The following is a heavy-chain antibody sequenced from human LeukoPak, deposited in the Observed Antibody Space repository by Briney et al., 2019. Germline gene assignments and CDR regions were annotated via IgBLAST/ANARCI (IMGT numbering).Heavy chain of an antibody. CDR3: AREVGDRIAVAGIVQDYYFDY. J-gene: IGHJ4*02. D-gene: IGHD6-19*01. CDR2: ISSSSSYI. Sequence: PGGSLRLSCAASGFTFSSYSMNWVRQAPGKGLEWVSSISSSSSYIYYADSVKGRFTISRDNAKNSLYLQMNSLRAEDTAVYYCAREVGDRIAVAGIVQDYYFDYWGQGTLVTVSS. V-gene: IGHV3-21*01. CDR1: GFTFSSYS.